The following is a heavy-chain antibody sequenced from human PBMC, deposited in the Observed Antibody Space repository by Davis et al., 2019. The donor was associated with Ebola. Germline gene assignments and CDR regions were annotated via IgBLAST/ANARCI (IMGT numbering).Heavy chain of an antibody. D-gene: IGHD3-10*01. V-gene: IGHV4-39*01. CDR3: ARHGPSGAV. J-gene: IGHJ4*02. CDR2: IYYSGST. Sequence: PSETLSPTCTVPGGSISSGDYYWTWIRQPPGKGLEWIGSIYYSGSTYYNPSLKSRVTISVDTSKNQFSLKLSSVTAADTAVYYCARHGPSGAVWGQGTLVTVSS. CDR1: GGSISSGDYY.